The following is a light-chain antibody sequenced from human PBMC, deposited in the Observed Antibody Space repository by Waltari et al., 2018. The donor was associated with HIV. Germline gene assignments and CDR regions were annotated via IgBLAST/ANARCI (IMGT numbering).Light chain of an antibody. CDR1: QPLRRS. J-gene: IGKJ2*01. V-gene: IGKV3-15*01. Sequence: EIVITPSPATLSVSPGDRVTLPCRASQPLRRSVAWYQQKPGQAPRLLVDGASTRATGVPPRFSGSESGTEYTLSISSLQSEDFAVYYCQQYYDWPPYTFGQGTKLEIK. CDR3: QQYYDWPPYT. CDR2: GAS.